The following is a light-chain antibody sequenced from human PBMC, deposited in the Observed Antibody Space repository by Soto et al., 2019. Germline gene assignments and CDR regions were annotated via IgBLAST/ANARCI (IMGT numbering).Light chain of an antibody. CDR2: SFN. Sequence: QSALTQQPAASGTPGQRVTISCSGSSSNIGTNTVNWYQQLPGTAPKLLIYSFNERPSGVPDRFSGSKSGTSGSLAIRGLRFEDEADYYCAAWDDTLHAYVFGTGTKVTVL. J-gene: IGLJ1*01. CDR1: SSNIGTNT. CDR3: AAWDDTLHAYV. V-gene: IGLV1-44*01.